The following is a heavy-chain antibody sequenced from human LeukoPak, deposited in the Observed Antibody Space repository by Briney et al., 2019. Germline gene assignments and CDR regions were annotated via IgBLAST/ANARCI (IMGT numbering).Heavy chain of an antibody. V-gene: IGHV3-30*04. J-gene: IGHJ5*02. CDR2: ISYDGSNK. CDR3: ARWSIAAAGTTSWFDP. Sequence: GGSLRLSCAASGFTFSSYAMHWVRQAPGKGLEWVAVISYDGSNKYYADSVKGRFTISRDNSKNTLYLQMNSLRAEDTAVYYCARWSIAAAGTTSWFDPWGQGTLVTVSS. D-gene: IGHD6-13*01. CDR1: GFTFSSYA.